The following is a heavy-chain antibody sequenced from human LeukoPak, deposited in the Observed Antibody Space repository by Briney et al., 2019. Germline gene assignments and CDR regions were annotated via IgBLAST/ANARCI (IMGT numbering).Heavy chain of an antibody. CDR2: IHYTGST. Sequence: SETLSLTCTVSGGAISSSTYYWGWIRQPPGKGLEWIGSIHYTGSTYYNPSLKSRVAISVDTSKNQFSLKLSSVTAADTAVYYCARCETGHPKKYFDYWGQGTLVTVSS. CDR3: ARCETGHPKKYFDY. J-gene: IGHJ4*02. V-gene: IGHV4-39*01. D-gene: IGHD3-9*01. CDR1: GGAISSSTYY.